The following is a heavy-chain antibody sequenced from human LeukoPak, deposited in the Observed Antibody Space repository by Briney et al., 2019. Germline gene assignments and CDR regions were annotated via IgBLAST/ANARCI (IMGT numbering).Heavy chain of an antibody. Sequence: SVKVSCKASGGAFSNYAMNWVRQAPGQGLEWMGGIIPLLGTPSYAQKFQGRVTITADESTTTAYMELSSVRSEDTAVYYCARWTHGSGAGFFIHWGQGTLVTVSS. CDR1: GGAFSNYA. CDR3: ARWTHGSGAGFFIH. J-gene: IGHJ1*01. D-gene: IGHD3-10*01. V-gene: IGHV1-69*13. CDR2: IIPLLGTP.